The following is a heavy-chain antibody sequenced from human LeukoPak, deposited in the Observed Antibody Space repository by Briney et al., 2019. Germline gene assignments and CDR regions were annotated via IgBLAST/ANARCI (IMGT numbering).Heavy chain of an antibody. CDR1: GFTFSSYS. D-gene: IGHD3-9*01. J-gene: IGHJ4*02. V-gene: IGHV3-21*01. CDR2: ISSSSSYI. CDR3: ARYYDILTGYYRDFDY. Sequence: GGSLRLSCAASGFTFSSYSMSWVRQAPGKGLEWVSSISSSSSYIYYADSVKGRFTISRDNAKNSLYLQMNSLRAEDTAVYYCARYYDILTGYYRDFDYWGQGTLVTVSS.